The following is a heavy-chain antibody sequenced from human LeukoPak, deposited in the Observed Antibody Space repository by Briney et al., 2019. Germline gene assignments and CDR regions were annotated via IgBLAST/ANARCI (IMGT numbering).Heavy chain of an antibody. D-gene: IGHD3-22*01. CDR1: GGSISSYY. CDR3: ARATYYYDSSGPPLFDY. CDR2: IYTSGST. V-gene: IGHV4-4*07. Sequence: SETLSLTCTVSGGSISSYYWSWIRQPAGKGLEWIGRIYTSGSTNYNPSLKSRVTMSVDTSKNQFSLKLSSVTAADTAVYYCARATYYYDSSGPPLFDYWGQGTLVTVSS. J-gene: IGHJ4*02.